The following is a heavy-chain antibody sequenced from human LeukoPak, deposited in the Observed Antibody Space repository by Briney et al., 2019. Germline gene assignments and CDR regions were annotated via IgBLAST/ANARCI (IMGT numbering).Heavy chain of an antibody. J-gene: IGHJ4*02. V-gene: IGHV4-30-4*01. CDR1: GGSTSSGDYY. Sequence: SETLSLTCTVSGGSTSSGDYYWSWIRQPPGKGLEWIGYIYYSGSTYYNPSLKSRVTISVDTSKNQFSLKLSSVTAADTAVYYCARGHSGGSRQVDYWGQGTLVTVSS. CDR2: IYYSGST. D-gene: IGHD2-15*01. CDR3: ARGHSGGSRQVDY.